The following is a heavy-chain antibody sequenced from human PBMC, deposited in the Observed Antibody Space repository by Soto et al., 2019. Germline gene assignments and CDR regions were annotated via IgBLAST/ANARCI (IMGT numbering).Heavy chain of an antibody. CDR1: GGTFSSYA. D-gene: IGHD5-18*01. Sequence: QVQLVQSGAEVKKPGSSVKVSCKSSGGTFSSYAISWVRQAPGQGLEWMGGIIPIFGTADYAQKFQGRVTITADASTSTAYMELSSLRSEDTAVYYCASSAMDHYYYGMDVWGQGTTVTVSS. V-gene: IGHV1-69*12. J-gene: IGHJ6*02. CDR3: ASSAMDHYYYGMDV. CDR2: IIPIFGTA.